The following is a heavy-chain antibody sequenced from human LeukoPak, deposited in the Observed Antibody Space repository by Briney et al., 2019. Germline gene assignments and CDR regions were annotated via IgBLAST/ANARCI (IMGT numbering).Heavy chain of an antibody. CDR1: GFSFSDYS. CDR3: ARLAGAGSSGFDY. V-gene: IGHV3-21*01. Sequence: GGSLRLSCAVSGFSFSDYSMNWVRQPPGKGLEWVSSISSSSSYMKYAESVRGRFTISRDNAKNSLYLHMSSLRAEDTAVYYCARLAGAGSSGFDYWGQGTLVTVSS. D-gene: IGHD1-26*01. CDR2: ISSSSSYM. J-gene: IGHJ4*02.